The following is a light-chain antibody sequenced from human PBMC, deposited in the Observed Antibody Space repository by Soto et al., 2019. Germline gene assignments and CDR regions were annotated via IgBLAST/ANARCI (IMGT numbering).Light chain of an antibody. Sequence: EIVLSQSPGTLSLSAGERATLSCRTRQSVSSSNLAWYQQKPGQAPRLLIYGASSRATGIPDRFSGSGSGTDFTLTISRLEPEDFAVYYCQQRTNWPPAITFGQGTRLEIK. J-gene: IGKJ5*01. V-gene: IGKV3D-20*02. CDR3: QQRTNWPPAIT. CDR1: QSVSSSN. CDR2: GAS.